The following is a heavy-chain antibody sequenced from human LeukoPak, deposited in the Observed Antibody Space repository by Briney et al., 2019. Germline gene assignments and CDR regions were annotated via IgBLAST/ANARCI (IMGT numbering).Heavy chain of an antibody. V-gene: IGHV3-74*01. J-gene: IGHJ4*02. CDR2: VDVHGQGT. CDR3: AKGPPNYDSSGYSDY. CDR1: GFTFSSYW. D-gene: IGHD3-22*01. Sequence: GGSLRLSCAASGFTFSSYWMHWVRQAPGKGPVWVSRVDVHGQGTAYADSVKGRFTISRDNAKNTLSLQMNSLRAEDTAVYYCAKGPPNYDSSGYSDYWGQGTLVTVSS.